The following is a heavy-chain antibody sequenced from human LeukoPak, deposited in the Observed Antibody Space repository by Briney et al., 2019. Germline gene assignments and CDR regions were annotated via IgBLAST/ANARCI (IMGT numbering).Heavy chain of an antibody. Sequence: GGSLRLSCAASAFSVSSNYMSWVRQAPGKGLGWVSVIHSGGSTYYADSVKGRFTISRDNSKNTLYLQMNSLRAEDTAVYYCAKSPRTVTTDYFDYWGQGTLVTVSS. V-gene: IGHV3-53*01. CDR3: AKSPRTVTTDYFDY. D-gene: IGHD4-17*01. J-gene: IGHJ4*02. CDR1: AFSVSSNY. CDR2: IHSGGST.